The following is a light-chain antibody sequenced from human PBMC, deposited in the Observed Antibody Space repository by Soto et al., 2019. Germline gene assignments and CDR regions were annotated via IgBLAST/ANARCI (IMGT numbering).Light chain of an antibody. J-gene: IGKJ1*01. CDR2: AAS. V-gene: IGKV1-39*01. CDR1: ESIRNN. Sequence: DIQMTQSPSSLSASVGDRVTITCRASESIRNNLNWYQQKPGKAPKLLIYAASTLQSGVPSRFKGGGSGTEFTLTIGSLQPEDFTTYYCQQTYSTPRGAFGQGTKVDI. CDR3: QQTYSTPRGA.